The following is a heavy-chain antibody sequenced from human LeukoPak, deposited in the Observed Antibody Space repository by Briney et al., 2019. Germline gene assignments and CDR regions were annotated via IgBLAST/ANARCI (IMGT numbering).Heavy chain of an antibody. J-gene: IGHJ4*02. CDR2: IKQDGSEK. CDR3: ARVILTGYYTVFDY. D-gene: IGHD3-9*01. CDR1: GFTSSSYW. V-gene: IGHV3-7*01. Sequence: GGSLRLSCAASGFTSSSYWMSWVRQAPGKGLEWVANIKQDGSEKYYVDSVKGRFTISRDNAKNSLYLQMNSLRAEDTAVYYCARVILTGYYTVFDYWGQGTLVTVSS.